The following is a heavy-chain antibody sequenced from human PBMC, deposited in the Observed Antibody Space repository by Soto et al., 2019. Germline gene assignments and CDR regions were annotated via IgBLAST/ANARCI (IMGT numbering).Heavy chain of an antibody. CDR3: AREGAMVRGVLYYYYYYGMDV. Sequence: PSETLSLTCAVYGGSFSGYYWSWIRQPPGKGLEWIGEINHSGSTNYNPSLKSRVTISVDTSKNQFSLKLSSVTAADTAVYYCAREGAMVRGVLYYYYYYGMDVWGQGTTVTVSS. CDR1: GGSFSGYY. D-gene: IGHD3-10*01. J-gene: IGHJ6*02. V-gene: IGHV4-34*01. CDR2: INHSGST.